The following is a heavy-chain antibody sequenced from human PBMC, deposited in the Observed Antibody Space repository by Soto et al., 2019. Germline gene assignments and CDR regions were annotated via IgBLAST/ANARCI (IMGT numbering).Heavy chain of an antibody. J-gene: IGHJ6*02. Sequence: ASVKVSCKASGYTFTSYYMHWVGPAPGQRLEWVGWISAYNGNSNYAQKYEGRVTMTTDTSTSTAYMELSSLRSDDTAVYYCARIADCSTTSCSFPSRFHVRGYYYYYGLDVWGQGTTVTGSS. V-gene: IGHV1-18*04. CDR2: ISAYNGNS. CDR1: GYTFTSYY. CDR3: ARIADCSTTSCSFPSRFHVRGYYYYYGLDV. D-gene: IGHD2-2*01.